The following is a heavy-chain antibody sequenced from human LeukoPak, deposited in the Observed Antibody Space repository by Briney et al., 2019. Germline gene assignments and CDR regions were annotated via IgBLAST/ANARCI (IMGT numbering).Heavy chain of an antibody. D-gene: IGHD6-13*01. CDR2: IGTAGEI. CDR1: GFTFRSYD. V-gene: IGHV3-13*01. J-gene: IGHJ2*01. CDR3: ARAAYSSTWYSRYFDL. Sequence: PGGSLRLSCAASGFTFRSYDMHWVRQATGKGLEWVSGIGTAGEIYYPGSVKGRFTISRENAKNSLYLQMNSLRAGDTAVYYCARAAYSSTWYSRYFDLWGRGTLVTVS.